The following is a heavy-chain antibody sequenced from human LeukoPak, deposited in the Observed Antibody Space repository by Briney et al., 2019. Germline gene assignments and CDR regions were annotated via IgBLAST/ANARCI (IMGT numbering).Heavy chain of an antibody. D-gene: IGHD2/OR15-2a*01. CDR2: ISSSGSTI. CDR3: AKDTFEYLRYYFDY. J-gene: IGHJ4*02. CDR1: GFTFSSYE. V-gene: IGHV3-48*03. Sequence: PGGSLRLSCAASGFTFSSYEMNWVRQAPGKGLEWVSYISSSGSTIYYADSVKGRFTISRDNAKNSLYLQMNSLRAEDTAVYYCAKDTFEYLRYYFDYWGQGTLVTVSS.